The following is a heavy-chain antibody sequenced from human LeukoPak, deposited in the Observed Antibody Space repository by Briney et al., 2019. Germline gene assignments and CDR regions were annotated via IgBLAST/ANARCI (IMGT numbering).Heavy chain of an antibody. Sequence: SETLSLTCTVSGGPISSYYWSWIRQPPGKGLEWIGYIYCSGSTNYNPSLKSRVTISVDTSKNQFSLKLSSVTAADTAVYYCARRSIGYSSSWYYYYYGMDVWGQGTTVTVSS. CDR2: IYCSGST. D-gene: IGHD6-13*01. V-gene: IGHV4-59*08. CDR1: GGPISSYY. CDR3: ARRSIGYSSSWYYYYYGMDV. J-gene: IGHJ6*02.